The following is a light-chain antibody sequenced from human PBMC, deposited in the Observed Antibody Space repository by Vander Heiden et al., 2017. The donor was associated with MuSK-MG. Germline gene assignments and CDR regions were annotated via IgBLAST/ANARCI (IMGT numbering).Light chain of an antibody. CDR2: DVS. Sequence: QSALTHPASVSGSPGQSITISCTGTSSDIGGYNYVSWYQQHPGKAPKLMIYDVSNRPSGVSNRFFGSKSGNTASLTISGLQAEDEADYYCSSYTTSSTVIFGGGTKVTVL. V-gene: IGLV2-14*03. CDR3: SSYTTSSTVI. J-gene: IGLJ2*01. CDR1: SSDIGGYNY.